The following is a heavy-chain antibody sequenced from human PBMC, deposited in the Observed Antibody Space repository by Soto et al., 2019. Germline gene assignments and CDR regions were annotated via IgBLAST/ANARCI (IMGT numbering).Heavy chain of an antibody. Sequence: SVKVSCKASGYSFTDYHIHSVRQAPGQGLAWLGRINPKSGGTSTAQKFQGWVTMTRDRCISTVYMELTRLRSDDTAVYFCARGHSTDCANGVCSFFYNHEMDVWGQGTTVT. CDR2: INPKSGGT. J-gene: IGHJ6*02. CDR3: ARGHSTDCANGVCSFFYNHEMDV. CDR1: GYSFTDYH. D-gene: IGHD2-8*01. V-gene: IGHV1-2*04.